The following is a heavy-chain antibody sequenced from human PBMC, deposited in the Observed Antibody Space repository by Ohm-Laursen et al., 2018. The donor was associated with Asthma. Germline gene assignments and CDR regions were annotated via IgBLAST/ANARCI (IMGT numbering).Heavy chain of an antibody. J-gene: IGHJ3*02. CDR1: GYTFTSYG. D-gene: IGHD3-22*01. CDR2: ISVYTGNT. V-gene: IGHV1-18*01. Sequence: SVKVSCKASGYTFTSYGISWVRQAPGQGLEWMGWISVYTGNTNYAQKLRGRVTLTTDTSTSTAYMELTNLRSDDTAVYYCARDPNYYDSSGYQLDDAFDIWGQGTKVTVSS. CDR3: ARDPNYYDSSGYQLDDAFDI.